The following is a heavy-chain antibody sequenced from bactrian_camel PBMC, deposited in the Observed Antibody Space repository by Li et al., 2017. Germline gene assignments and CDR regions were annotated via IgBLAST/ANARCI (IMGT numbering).Heavy chain of an antibody. D-gene: IGHD4*01. CDR1: GNTGTTYC. CDR3: ATVLARDIAPENIFDPDEHVY. V-gene: IGHV3S28*01. CDR2: MYTGGRAT. Sequence: QLVESGGGSVQAGGSLRLSCSWAGNTGTTYCMGWFRQTLGNEREGVATMYTGGRATYYADAVQGRFTISQDSAKTTVYLKMTSLKREDTATYYCATVLARDIAPENIFDPDEHVYSGQGTQVTVS. J-gene: IGHJ4*01.